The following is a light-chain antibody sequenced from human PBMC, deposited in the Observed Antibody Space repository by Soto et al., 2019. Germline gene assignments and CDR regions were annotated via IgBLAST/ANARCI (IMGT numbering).Light chain of an antibody. CDR3: SSFASSATLV. Sequence: QSVLTQPPSVSGSPGQSVTISCTGTSSDIGYHNRVSWYQQPPDTAPKLMIYEVSTRYSGVPDRFSGSKSGNTASLTISGLQAEDEADYYCSSFASSATLVFGGGTKLTVL. CDR1: SSDIGYHNR. J-gene: IGLJ3*02. V-gene: IGLV2-18*02. CDR2: EVS.